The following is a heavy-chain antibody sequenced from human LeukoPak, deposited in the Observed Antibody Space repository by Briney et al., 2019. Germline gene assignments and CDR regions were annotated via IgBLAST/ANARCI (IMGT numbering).Heavy chain of an antibody. D-gene: IGHD3-3*02. V-gene: IGHV3-7*03. Sequence: GGSLRLSCAASGFTLSSYWMSWVRQAPGKGLEGVANIKQDGSEEYYVDSVKGRFTISRDNAKNSLYLQMNSLRAEGTAVYYCAREAFMGFDYWGQGTLVTVSS. CDR1: GFTLSSYW. J-gene: IGHJ4*02. CDR2: IKQDGSEE. CDR3: AREAFMGFDY.